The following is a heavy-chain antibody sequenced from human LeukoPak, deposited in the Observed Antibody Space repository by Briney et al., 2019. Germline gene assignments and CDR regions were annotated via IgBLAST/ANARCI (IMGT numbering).Heavy chain of an antibody. Sequence: ASVKVSCKASGYTFTGYYMHWVRQAPGQGLEWMGWINPNSGGTNYAQKFQGRVTMTRDTSISTAYMELSRLRSDDTAVYDCARGYYDFWSGTVTSIDYWGQGTLVTVSS. CDR2: INPNSGGT. J-gene: IGHJ4*02. D-gene: IGHD3-3*01. CDR3: ARGYYDFWSGTVTSIDY. CDR1: GYTFTGYY. V-gene: IGHV1-2*02.